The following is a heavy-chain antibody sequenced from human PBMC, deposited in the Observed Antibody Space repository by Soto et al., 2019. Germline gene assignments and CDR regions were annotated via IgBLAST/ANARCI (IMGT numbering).Heavy chain of an antibody. D-gene: IGHD3-10*01. V-gene: IGHV3-53*01. Sequence: EVQLVESGGGLIQPGGSLRLSCAASGFTVSSNYMSWVRQAPGKGLEWVSVIYSGGSTYYADSVKGRFTISRDNSKNTLYLQMNSLRAEDTAVYYCARDNGDPSYGMDVWGQGTTVTVSS. CDR2: IYSGGST. CDR3: ARDNGDPSYGMDV. CDR1: GFTVSSNY. J-gene: IGHJ6*02.